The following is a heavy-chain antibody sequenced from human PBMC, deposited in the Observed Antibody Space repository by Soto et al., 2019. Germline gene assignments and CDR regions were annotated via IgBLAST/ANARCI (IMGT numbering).Heavy chain of an antibody. CDR1: GGPISSYY. CDR3: ARARSRFYDFWSGQDYYYYMDV. V-gene: IGHV4-59*01. J-gene: IGHJ6*03. CDR2: IYYSGST. D-gene: IGHD3-3*01. Sequence: SETLSLTCTVSGGPISSYYWSWIRQPPGKGLKWIGYIYYSGSTNYNPSLKGRVTISVDTSKNQFSLKLSSVTAADTAVYYCARARSRFYDFWSGQDYYYYMDVWGKGTTVTVSS.